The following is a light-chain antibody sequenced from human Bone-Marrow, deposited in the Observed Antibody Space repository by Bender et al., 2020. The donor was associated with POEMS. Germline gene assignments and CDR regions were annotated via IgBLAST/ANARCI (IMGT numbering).Light chain of an antibody. CDR2: SSH. J-gene: IGLJ3*02. CDR1: SSNIGAHA. CDR3: AVWDDSLNGWV. V-gene: IGLV1-44*01. Sequence: QSVLTQPPSASGTPGQRVTISCSGGSSNIGAHAVNWYQHLPGTAPKLLIYSSHRRPSGVPDRFSGSKSGTSASLAISGLRSEDEGDYYCAVWDDSLNGWVFGGGTKLTVL.